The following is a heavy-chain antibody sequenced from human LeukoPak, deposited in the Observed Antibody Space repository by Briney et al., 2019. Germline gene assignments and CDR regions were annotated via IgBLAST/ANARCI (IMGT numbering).Heavy chain of an antibody. V-gene: IGHV4-61*10. CDR2: IYKSGST. J-gene: IGHJ3*02. D-gene: IGHD2-15*01. CDR1: GGSISSGSYY. CDR3: ARVVVAATLLIPDAFDI. Sequence: SETLSLTCTVSGGSISSGSYYWSWIRQPAGKGLEWIGRIYKSGSTNYNPSLKSRVTISVDMSKNQFSLKLSSVTAADTAVYYCARVVVAATLLIPDAFDIWGQGTMVTVSS.